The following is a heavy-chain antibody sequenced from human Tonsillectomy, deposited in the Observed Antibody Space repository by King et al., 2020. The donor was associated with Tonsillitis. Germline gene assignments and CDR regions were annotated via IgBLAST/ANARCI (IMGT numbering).Heavy chain of an antibody. CDR2: IYYSGST. D-gene: IGHD2-15*01. CDR1: GGSISSYY. J-gene: IGHJ2*01. V-gene: IGHV4-59*08. CDR3: ARHAGYCSGGSCSHAEDVWYFDL. Sequence: VQLQESGPGLVKPSETLSLTCTVSGGSISSYYWSWIRQPPGKGLEWIGYIYYSGSTNYNPSLKSRVTISVDTSKNQFSLKLSSVTAADTAVYYCARHAGYCSGGSCSHAEDVWYFDLWGRGTLVTVSS.